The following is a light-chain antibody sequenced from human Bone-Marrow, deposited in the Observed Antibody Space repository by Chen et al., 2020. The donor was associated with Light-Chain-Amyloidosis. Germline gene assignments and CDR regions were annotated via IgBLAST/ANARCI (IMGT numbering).Light chain of an antibody. V-gene: IGLV3-1*01. CDR2: EDS. Sequence: SFDMTQPSSISVSAGQPASITCSGDKLGDQYTYWYQRHPGQSPALVIFEDSKRPSGLPERFSGSSSGDTATLTINGTQPMDEAEYFCQAWDDNTLVFGGGTKLTVL. CDR1: KLGDQY. CDR3: QAWDDNTLV. J-gene: IGLJ3*02.